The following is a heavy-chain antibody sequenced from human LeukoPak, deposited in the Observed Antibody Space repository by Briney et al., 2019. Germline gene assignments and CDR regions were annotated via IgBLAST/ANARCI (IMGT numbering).Heavy chain of an antibody. V-gene: IGHV4-39*02. CDR1: GGSISSRSYY. Sequence: SETLSLTCTVSGGSISSRSYYWGWIRQPPGKGLEWIGSIYYSGTTYYNPSLKSRITISIDTSKNHFSLKLSSVTAADTAVYYCARLKESQKIFDNWGQRTLVTVSS. J-gene: IGHJ4*02. CDR2: IYYSGTT. CDR3: ARLKESQKIFDN.